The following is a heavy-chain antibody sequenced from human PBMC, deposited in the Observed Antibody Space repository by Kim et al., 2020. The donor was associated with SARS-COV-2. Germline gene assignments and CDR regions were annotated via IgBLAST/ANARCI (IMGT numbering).Heavy chain of an antibody. CDR3: ARRGGSGRSHDY. Sequence: YSNPSLKSRVTISVDTSKNQFSLILNSVTAADTAVYYCARRGGSGRSHDYWGQGTLVIVSS. D-gene: IGHD3-10*01. J-gene: IGHJ4*02. V-gene: IGHV4-39*01.